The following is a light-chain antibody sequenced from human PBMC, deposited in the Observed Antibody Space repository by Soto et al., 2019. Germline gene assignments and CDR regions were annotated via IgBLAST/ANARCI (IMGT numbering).Light chain of an antibody. CDR1: RGVGIY. J-gene: IGKJ4*01. V-gene: IGKV3-11*01. CDR3: QQRYGWPPLT. Sequence: EIVLTQSPATLSLSPGERATVSCRASRGVGIYLAWYQQKPGQAPRLLIYDTSNRATGIPARFSGSGSGTDFTLTISGLEHEDFAVYYCQQRYGWPPLTFGGGTRVEIK. CDR2: DTS.